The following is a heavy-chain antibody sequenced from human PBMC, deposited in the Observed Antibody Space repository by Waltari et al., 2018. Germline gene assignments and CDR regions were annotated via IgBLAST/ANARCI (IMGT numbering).Heavy chain of an antibody. CDR3: AREPHCGGDCYHFDY. V-gene: IGHV1-2*06. CDR1: GYTFTGYY. CDR2: INPNSGGT. D-gene: IGHD2-21*01. Sequence: QVQLVQSGAEVKKPGASVKVSCKASGYTFTGYYMHWVRPAPGQGLEWMGRINPNSGGTNYAQKFQGRVTMTRDTSISTAYMELSRLRSDDTAVYYCAREPHCGGDCYHFDYWGQGTLVTVSS. J-gene: IGHJ4*02.